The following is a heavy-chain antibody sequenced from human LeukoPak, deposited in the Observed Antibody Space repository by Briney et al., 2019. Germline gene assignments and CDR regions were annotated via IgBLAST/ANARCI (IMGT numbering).Heavy chain of an antibody. D-gene: IGHD3-10*01. J-gene: IGHJ3*02. CDR1: GFTFSSYA. Sequence: GGSLRLSCTASGFTFSSYAMTWVRQAPGEGLEWVSSINNSGDNTYHADSVKGRFTISRDNSKNTLYLQMNSLRAEDTAVYYCAKGGWFGQSPSDVFHMWGQGTMVTVSS. V-gene: IGHV3-23*01. CDR3: AKGGWFGQSPSDVFHM. CDR2: INNSGDNT.